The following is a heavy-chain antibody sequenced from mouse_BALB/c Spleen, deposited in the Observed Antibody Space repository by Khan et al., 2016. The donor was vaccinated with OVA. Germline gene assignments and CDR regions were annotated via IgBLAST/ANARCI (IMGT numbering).Heavy chain of an antibody. J-gene: IGHJ2*01. CDR1: GYTFTSYW. V-gene: IGHV1S81*02. D-gene: IGHD1-1*01. Sequence: QIQLVQSGAELVTPSASVTMSCKASGYTFTSYWMHWVKQRLGQGLEWLAVINPTNGRTYYNEKFKSKATLTVDKSSSTAYMLLSGVTFEDSAVYYGARIKKIVATYFDYWGQGTTLTVSS. CDR2: INPTNGRT. CDR3: ARIKKIVATYFDY.